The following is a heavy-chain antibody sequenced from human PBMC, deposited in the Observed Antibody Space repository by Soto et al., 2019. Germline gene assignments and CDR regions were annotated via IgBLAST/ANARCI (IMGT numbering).Heavy chain of an antibody. CDR1: GGTFNNYA. CDR2: IVPIFNTS. Sequence: QVQLVQSGAEVKKPGSSVKVSCKASGGTFNNYAISWVRQAPGQGLEWMGGIVPIFNTSHFAEKFQVRLTLTADKSTSTAFMELIGLRSDDTAVYFCATQQQLTTVEFWGQGTLVSVSS. J-gene: IGHJ4*02. CDR3: ATQQQLTTVEF. V-gene: IGHV1-69*06. D-gene: IGHD6-13*01.